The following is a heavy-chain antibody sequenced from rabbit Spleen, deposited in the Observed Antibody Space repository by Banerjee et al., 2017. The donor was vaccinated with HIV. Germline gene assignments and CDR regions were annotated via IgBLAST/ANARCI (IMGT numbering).Heavy chain of an antibody. CDR3: TRDSGSGPYIDGYFNL. CDR1: GFDFSSYG. D-gene: IGHD1-1*01. CDR2: IDVLFGTT. Sequence: QEQLMESGGGLVQPGGSLKLSCKASGFDFSSYGVSWVRQAPGKGLEWIGYIDVLFGTTYYANWVNGRFTISSHNAQNTLYLQMTSLTVADTATYFCTRDSGSGPYIDGYFNLWGPGTLVTVS. J-gene: IGHJ4*01. V-gene: IGHV1S47*01.